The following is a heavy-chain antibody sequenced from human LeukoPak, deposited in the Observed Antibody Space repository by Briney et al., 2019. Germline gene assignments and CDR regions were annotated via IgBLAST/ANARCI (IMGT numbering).Heavy chain of an antibody. J-gene: IGHJ6*02. D-gene: IGHD4-17*01. CDR2: INAGNGNT. V-gene: IGHV1-3*01. CDR1: GYTFTRYA. CDR3: ARALPLTTVTTTYYYYGMDV. Sequence: ASVKVSCKASGYTFTRYAMHWVCRAPGQRLEWMGWINAGNGNTKYSQKFQGRVTITRDTSASTVYMELSSLRSEDTAVYYCARALPLTTVTTTYYYYGMDVWGQGTTVTVSS.